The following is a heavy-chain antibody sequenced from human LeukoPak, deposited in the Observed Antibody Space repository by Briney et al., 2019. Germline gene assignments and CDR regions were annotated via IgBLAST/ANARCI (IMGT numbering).Heavy chain of an antibody. CDR3: ARHPYDFWSGYYPWRYYYYGMDV. CDR1: GGSISFYY. V-gene: IGHV4-59*04. CDR2: IYYSGST. D-gene: IGHD3-3*01. J-gene: IGHJ6*02. Sequence: PSETLSLTCTVSGGSISFYYWSWIRQPPGKGLEWIGYIYYSGSTYYNPSLKSRITISVDTSKNQFSLKLSSVTAADTAVYYCARHPYDFWSGYYPWRYYYYGMDVWGQGTTVTVSS.